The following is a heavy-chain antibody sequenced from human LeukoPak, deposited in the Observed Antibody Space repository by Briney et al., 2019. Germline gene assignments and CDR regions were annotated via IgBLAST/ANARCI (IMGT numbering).Heavy chain of an antibody. CDR3: ARGSRVVGHAFDI. CDR2: ISWNSGSI. CDR1: GFTFDDYA. Sequence: GGSLRLSCAASGFTFDDYAMHWVRQAPGKGLEWVSGISWNSGSIGYADSVKGRFTISRDNAKNSLYLQMNSLRAEDTALYYCARGSRVVGHAFDIWGQGTMVTVSS. V-gene: IGHV3-9*01. D-gene: IGHD2-15*01. J-gene: IGHJ3*02.